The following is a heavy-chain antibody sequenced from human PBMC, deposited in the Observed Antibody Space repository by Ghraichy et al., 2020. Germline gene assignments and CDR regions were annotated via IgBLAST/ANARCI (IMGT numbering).Heavy chain of an antibody. CDR3: GTKLNAGGYNYGNDALDL. D-gene: IGHD5-18*01. J-gene: IGHJ3*01. V-gene: IGHV3-23*01. CDR1: GFTFSNYV. CDR2: IEGSGGRA. Sequence: GGSLRLSCAAFGFTFSNYVMSWVRQAPGKGLEWLSGIEGSGGRAYYVDSVRGRFTISRDDSKNTLFLQMNSLRAEDTAVYYCGTKLNAGGYNYGNDALDLWGQGTMVTVSS.